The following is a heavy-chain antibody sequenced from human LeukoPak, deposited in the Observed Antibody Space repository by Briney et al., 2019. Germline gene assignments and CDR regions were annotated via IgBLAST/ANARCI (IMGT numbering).Heavy chain of an antibody. D-gene: IGHD6-19*01. CDR1: GFTFDDFA. CDR2: ITWDSSIT. Sequence: GRSLRLSCAASGFTFDDFAMHWVRQAPGKGLEWVSGITWDSSITGYVDSVKGRFTISRDNAKNSLHLQMNSLRAEDTAVYYCARRALAVAGPDSVFDYWGQGTLVTVSS. V-gene: IGHV3-9*01. J-gene: IGHJ4*02. CDR3: ARRALAVAGPDSVFDY.